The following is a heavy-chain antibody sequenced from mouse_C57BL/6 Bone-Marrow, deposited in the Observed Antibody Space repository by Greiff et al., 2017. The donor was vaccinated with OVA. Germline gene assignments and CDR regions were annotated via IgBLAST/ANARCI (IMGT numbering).Heavy chain of an antibody. V-gene: IGHV2-6*03. CDR1: GFSLTSYG. Sequence: QVQLKESGPGLVAPSQSLSITCTVSGFSLTSYGVHWVRQPPGKGLEWLVVIWSDGSTTYNSALKSRLSISKDNSKSQVFLKMNSLQTDDTAMYYCARGFYDGYYYFDYWGQGTTLTVSS. CDR2: IWSDGST. CDR3: ARGFYDGYYYFDY. D-gene: IGHD2-3*01. J-gene: IGHJ2*01.